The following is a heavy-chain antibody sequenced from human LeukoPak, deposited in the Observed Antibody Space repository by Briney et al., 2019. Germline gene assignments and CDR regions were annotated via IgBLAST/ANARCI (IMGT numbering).Heavy chain of an antibody. CDR2: IYHSGST. Sequence: PSETLSLTCAVSGGSISSGGYSWSWIRQPPGKGLEWIGYIYHSGSTYYNPSLKSRVTISVDRSKNQFSLKLSSVTAADTAVYYCARVSHSITMVRDGKSDVSFDYWGQGTLVTVSS. V-gene: IGHV4-30-2*01. J-gene: IGHJ4*02. CDR1: GGSISSGGYS. CDR3: ARVSHSITMVRDGKSDVSFDY. D-gene: IGHD3-10*01.